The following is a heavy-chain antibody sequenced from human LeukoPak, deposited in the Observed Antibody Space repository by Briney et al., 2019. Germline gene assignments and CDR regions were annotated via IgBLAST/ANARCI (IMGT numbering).Heavy chain of an antibody. J-gene: IGHJ4*02. D-gene: IGHD4-17*01. CDR3: ARHIYGDSPFDY. V-gene: IGHV4-59*08. CDR1: GGSISSYY. Sequence: SETLSLTCTVSGGSISSYYWSWIRQPPGKGLEWIGYIYYSGSTNYNPSLKSRVTISVDTSKNQFSLKLSSVTAADTAVYYCARHIYGDSPFDYWGQGTLVTVPS. CDR2: IYYSGST.